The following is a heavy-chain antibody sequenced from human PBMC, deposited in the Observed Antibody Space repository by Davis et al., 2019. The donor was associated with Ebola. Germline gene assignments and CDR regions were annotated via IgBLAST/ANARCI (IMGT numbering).Heavy chain of an antibody. V-gene: IGHV4-59*08. CDR3: ARGRGMVAVGIYY. D-gene: IGHD6-13*01. CDR1: GGSISSYY. CDR2: IYYSGST. J-gene: IGHJ4*02. Sequence: PSETLSLTCTVSGGSISSYYWSWIRQPPGKGLEWIGYIYYSGSTNYNPSLKSRVTMSVDTSKNQFSLKVSSVTAADTAVYYCARGRGMVAVGIYYWGQGTLVTVSS.